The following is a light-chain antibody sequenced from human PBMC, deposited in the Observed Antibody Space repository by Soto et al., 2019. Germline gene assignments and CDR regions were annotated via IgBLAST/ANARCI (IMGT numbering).Light chain of an antibody. V-gene: IGLV1-44*01. Sequence: QPVLTQPPSASGTPGQRVTISCSGSNSNIESNTVNWYQQLPGTAPKLLIYSNNQRPSGVPARFSGSKSGTSASLAISGLQSDDEADYYCAAWDDSLNGHVVFGGGTKLTFL. J-gene: IGLJ2*01. CDR2: SNN. CDR3: AAWDDSLNGHVV. CDR1: NSNIESNT.